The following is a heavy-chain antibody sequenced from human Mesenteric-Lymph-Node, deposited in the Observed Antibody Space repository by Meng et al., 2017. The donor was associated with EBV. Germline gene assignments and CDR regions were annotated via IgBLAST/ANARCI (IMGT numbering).Heavy chain of an antibody. CDR2: TYYRSKWYT. D-gene: IGHD7-27*01. Sequence: LQPSGPGLVKPSPHPSLPCAISGDSVSTTTAAAWNWIRQSPSRGLEWLGRTYYRSKWYTDYAVSVKSRIIINSDTSKNQFSLQLNSVTLEDTAVYYCTREASTGDFDYWGQGTLVTVSS. CDR3: TREASTGDFDY. CDR1: GDSVSTTTAAA. J-gene: IGHJ4*02. V-gene: IGHV6-1*02.